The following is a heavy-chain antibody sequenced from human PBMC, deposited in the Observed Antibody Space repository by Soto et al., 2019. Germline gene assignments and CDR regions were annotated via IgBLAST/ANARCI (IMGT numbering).Heavy chain of an antibody. CDR3: ARTGIVVVTTVDPLYYYYYYGMDV. Sequence: SVKVSCKASGGTFSSYAISWVRQAPGQGLEWMGGIIPIFGTANYAQKFQGRVTIAADESTSTAYMELSSLRSEDTAVYYCARTGIVVVTTVDPLYYYYYYGMDVWGQGTKVTVSS. D-gene: IGHD3-22*01. J-gene: IGHJ6*02. V-gene: IGHV1-69*13. CDR2: IIPIFGTA. CDR1: GGTFSSYA.